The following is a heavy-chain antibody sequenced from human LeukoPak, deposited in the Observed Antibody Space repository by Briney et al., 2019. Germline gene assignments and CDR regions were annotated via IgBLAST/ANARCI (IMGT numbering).Heavy chain of an antibody. Sequence: PSETLSLTCAVSGYSISSGYYWGWIRQSPGKGLEWIGSIYHRGTTYYNPSLKRRVTISVDTSKNQFSLKLSSVTAADTAVYYCARIAMFYYGSSGYYSDYWSQGTLVTVSS. V-gene: IGHV4-38-2*01. CDR1: GYSISSGYY. J-gene: IGHJ4*02. D-gene: IGHD3-22*01. CDR2: IYHRGTT. CDR3: ARIAMFYYGSSGYYSDY.